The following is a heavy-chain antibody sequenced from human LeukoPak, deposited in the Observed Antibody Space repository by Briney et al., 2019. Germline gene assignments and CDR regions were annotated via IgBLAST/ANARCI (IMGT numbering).Heavy chain of an antibody. V-gene: IGHV3-33*01. Sequence: TGGSLRLSCAASGFTFSSYGMHWVRQAPGKGLEWVALIWYDGSNKYYADSVKGRLTISRDNSKNTLYLQMNSLRAEDTAVYYCARSSSSTWYPLDYWGQGTLVTVSS. CDR1: GFTFSSYG. D-gene: IGHD6-13*01. CDR3: ARSSSSTWYPLDY. CDR2: IWYDGSNK. J-gene: IGHJ4*02.